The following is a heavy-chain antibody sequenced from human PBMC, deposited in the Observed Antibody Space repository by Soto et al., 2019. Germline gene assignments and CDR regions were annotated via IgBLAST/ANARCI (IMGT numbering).Heavy chain of an antibody. D-gene: IGHD1-26*01. CDR1: GYTFTSYG. CDR3: ARDQGAVGDTRNDY. Sequence: GPSVKVSSNGSGYTFTSYGISCVLQAPGQVLEWXGWISAYNGNKTYAKKLHCRVTMTTATSTSTAYMELRSLRSDDKAVYYCARDQGAVGDTRNDYWGQGTLVTVSS. J-gene: IGHJ4*02. V-gene: IGHV1-18*01. CDR2: ISAYNGNK.